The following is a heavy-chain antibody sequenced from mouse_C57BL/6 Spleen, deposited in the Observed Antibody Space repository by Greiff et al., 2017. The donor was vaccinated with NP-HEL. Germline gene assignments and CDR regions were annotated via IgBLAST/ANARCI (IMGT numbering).Heavy chain of an antibody. CDR3: ASTQTSAWFAY. J-gene: IGHJ3*01. CDR2: IYPRSGNT. D-gene: IGHD3-2*02. V-gene: IGHV1-81*01. Sequence: QVQLKESGAELARPGASVKLSCQASGYTFTSYGISWVKQRTGQGLEWIGEIYPRSGNTYYNEKFKGKATLTADKSSSTAYMELRSLTSEDSAVYFCASTQTSAWFAYWGQGTLVTVSA. CDR1: GYTFTSYG.